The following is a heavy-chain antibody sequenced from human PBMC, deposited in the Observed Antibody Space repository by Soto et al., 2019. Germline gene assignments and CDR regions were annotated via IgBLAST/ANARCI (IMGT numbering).Heavy chain of an antibody. CDR2: VYNSGST. CDR3: ARYRREAVAGYTLDN. J-gene: IGHJ4*02. D-gene: IGHD6-13*01. CDR1: GGSISSNY. V-gene: IGHV4-59*12. Sequence: SETLSLTCTVSGGSISSNYWTWIRQPPGRGLEWMGYVYNSGSTNYNPSLKSRVTISEDTSKNQFSLKVNSMTAADTAVYYCARYRREAVAGYTLDNWGQGILVTVSS.